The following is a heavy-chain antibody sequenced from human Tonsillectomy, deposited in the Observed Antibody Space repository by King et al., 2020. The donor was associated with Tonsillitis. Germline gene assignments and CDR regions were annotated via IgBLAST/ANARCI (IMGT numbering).Heavy chain of an antibody. D-gene: IGHD3-3*01. CDR2: TNPSGGSS. Sequence: VQLVESGAEVKKPGASVKLSCKTSGYTFTSHYMHWVRQAPGQGLEWMGITNPSGGSSTYAQKFQGRVTLTRDTSTSTFYMELGSLRSEDTAVYYCAGGGYSIFGVVIEPRFFGLWGRGPLGTVSS. CDR3: AGGGYSIFGVVIEPRFFGL. J-gene: IGHJ2*01. V-gene: IGHV1-46*01. CDR1: GYTFTSHY.